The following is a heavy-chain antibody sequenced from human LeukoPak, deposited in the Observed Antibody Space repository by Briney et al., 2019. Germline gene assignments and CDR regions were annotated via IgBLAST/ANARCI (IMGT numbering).Heavy chain of an antibody. V-gene: IGHV3-23*01. CDR1: GFTFRSYA. Sequence: GGSLRLSCAASGFTFRSYAMSWVRQAPGKGLEWVSTISGSGGSTYYADSVKGRFTISRDNSKNPVYLQMNSLRSEDTAVYYCAKDSGIYVDFDYWGQGTLVTVSS. CDR2: ISGSGGST. CDR3: AKDSGIYVDFDY. J-gene: IGHJ4*02. D-gene: IGHD1-26*01.